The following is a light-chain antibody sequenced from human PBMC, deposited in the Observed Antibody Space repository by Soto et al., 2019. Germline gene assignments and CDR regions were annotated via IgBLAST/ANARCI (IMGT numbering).Light chain of an antibody. V-gene: IGLV1-44*01. CDR1: SSNIGNNP. CDR2: SSN. CDR3: GTWDDSLTSYM. Sequence: QAVVTQPPSASGTPGQSVTISCSGNSSNIGNNPVNWYQQLPGTAPKLLIYSSNQRPSGVPYRISGSKSGASASLAITGLQSDDEADYYCGTWDDSLTSYMFGGGTQLTVL. J-gene: IGLJ3*02.